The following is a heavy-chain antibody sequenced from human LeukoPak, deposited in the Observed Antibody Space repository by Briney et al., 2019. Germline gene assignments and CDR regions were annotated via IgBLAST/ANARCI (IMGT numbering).Heavy chain of an antibody. V-gene: IGHV4-39*07. D-gene: IGHD3-10*01. CDR1: GFTFSSYA. Sequence: GSLRLSCAASGFTFSSYAMSWVRQPPGKGLEWIGSIYYSGSTYYNPSLKSRVTISVDTSKNQFSLKLSSVTAADTAVYYCARDIGESYDAFDIWGQGTMVTVSS. CDR3: ARDIGESYDAFDI. CDR2: IYYSGST. J-gene: IGHJ3*02.